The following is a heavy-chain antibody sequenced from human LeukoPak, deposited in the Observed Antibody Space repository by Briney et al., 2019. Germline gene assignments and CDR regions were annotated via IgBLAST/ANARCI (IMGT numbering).Heavy chain of an antibody. D-gene: IGHD6-19*01. CDR1: GYTFTGYY. CDR3: ARDRVGSGWPRPYYFEF. Sequence: ASVKVSCKPSGYTFTGYYIHWVRQAPGLGLEWMGWINPNTGATMYGQKFQGRVTLTRDTSIDTAYMELRNLRSDDTALYYCARDRVGSGWPRPYYFEFWGQGSLVTVSS. V-gene: IGHV1-2*02. J-gene: IGHJ4*02. CDR2: INPNTGAT.